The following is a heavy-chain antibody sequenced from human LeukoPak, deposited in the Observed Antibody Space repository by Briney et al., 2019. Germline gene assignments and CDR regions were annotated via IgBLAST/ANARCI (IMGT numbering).Heavy chain of an antibody. CDR1: GFTFSSYA. CDR3: AKRSIAGRRNYYYMDV. Sequence: GGSLRLSCAASGFTFSSYAMSWVRQAPGKGLEWVSAISGSGGSTYYADSVKGRFTISRANSKNTLYLQMNSLRAEDTAVYYCAKRSIAGRRNYYYMDVWGKGTTVTVSS. CDR2: ISGSGGST. D-gene: IGHD6-6*01. J-gene: IGHJ6*03. V-gene: IGHV3-23*01.